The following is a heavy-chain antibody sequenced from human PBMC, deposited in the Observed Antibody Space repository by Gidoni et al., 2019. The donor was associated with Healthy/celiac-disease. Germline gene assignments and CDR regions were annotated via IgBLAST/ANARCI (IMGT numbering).Heavy chain of an antibody. Sequence: QVQLVESGGGVVPPGRSLTLSCAASGFTFSSYGMTWVRQALGKVLEWVAVIWYEGSNKYYADSVKGRFTISRDNSKNTLYLHMNSLRAEDTAVYYCASHKSSGWYDAFDIWGQGTMVTVSS. CDR1: GFTFSSYG. CDR3: ASHKSSGWYDAFDI. J-gene: IGHJ3*02. CDR2: IWYEGSNK. V-gene: IGHV3-33*01. D-gene: IGHD6-19*01.